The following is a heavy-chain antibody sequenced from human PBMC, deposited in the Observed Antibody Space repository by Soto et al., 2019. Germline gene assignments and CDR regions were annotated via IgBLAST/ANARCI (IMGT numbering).Heavy chain of an antibody. Sequence: QVQLVQSGPEVKKPGASVKVSCKASGYTFTNYIISWVRQAPGQGLEWMGRISDYNGNADYSQKLQGRVTMTTDTSTNTVYMELRSLTSDVTAVYFCARAPGSYFYYFDSWGQGTQVTVSS. J-gene: IGHJ4*02. CDR1: GYTFTNYI. CDR3: ARAPGSYFYYFDS. D-gene: IGHD3-10*01. V-gene: IGHV1-18*01. CDR2: ISDYNGNA.